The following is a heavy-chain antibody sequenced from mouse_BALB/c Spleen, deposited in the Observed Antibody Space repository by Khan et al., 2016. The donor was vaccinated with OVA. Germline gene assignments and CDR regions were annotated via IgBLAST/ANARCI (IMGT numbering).Heavy chain of an antibody. D-gene: IGHD2-2*01. CDR2: INPDSSTI. J-gene: IGHJ4*01. Sequence: EVKLLESGGGLVQPGGSLKLSCAASGFDFSRYWMSWVRQAPGKGLEWIGEINPDSSTINYTPSLKDKFIISRDNAKNTLYLQMSKVRSEDTALYYCARGLRRYYYAMKYWGQGTSVTVSS. CDR1: GFDFSRYW. CDR3: ARGLRRYYYAMKY. V-gene: IGHV4-1*02.